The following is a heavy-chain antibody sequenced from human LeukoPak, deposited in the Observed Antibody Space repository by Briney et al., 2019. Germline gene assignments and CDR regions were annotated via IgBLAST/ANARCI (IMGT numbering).Heavy chain of an antibody. CDR3: ARGFGGFDY. J-gene: IGHJ4*02. CDR2: ITDGGGST. CDR1: GFTFSNYA. D-gene: IGHD3-16*01. Sequence: PGGSLRLSCAASGFTFSNYAMSWVRQAPGKGLEWVSAITDGGGSTYYADSVKGRFTISRDNSKNMLYLQMNSLRAEDTAVYYCARGFGGFDYWGQGTLVTVSS. V-gene: IGHV3-23*01.